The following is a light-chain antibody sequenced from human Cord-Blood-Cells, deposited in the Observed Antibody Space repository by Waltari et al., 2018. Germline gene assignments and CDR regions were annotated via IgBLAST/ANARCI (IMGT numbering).Light chain of an antibody. Sequence: SYELTQPPSVSVSQGQTASITCSGGKLGDKYACWYQQKPGQSSVLVIYQDSKRPSGIPQRFSGSNSGNTATLTISGTQAMDEADYYCQAWDSSTVVFGGGTKLTVL. CDR2: QDS. J-gene: IGLJ2*01. CDR1: KLGDKY. V-gene: IGLV3-1*01. CDR3: QAWDSSTVV.